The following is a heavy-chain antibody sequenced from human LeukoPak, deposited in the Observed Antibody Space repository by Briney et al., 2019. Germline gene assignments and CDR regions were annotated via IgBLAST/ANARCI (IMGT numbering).Heavy chain of an antibody. D-gene: IGHD6-13*01. Sequence: PGESLKISCKGSGYSFTSYWIGWVRQMPGKGLEWMGIIYPGDSDTRYSPSFQGQVTISADKSINTAYLQWSSLKASDTAMYYCARHEIAAAGTESWFDPWGQGTLVTVSS. J-gene: IGHJ5*02. V-gene: IGHV5-51*01. CDR3: ARHEIAAAGTESWFDP. CDR1: GYSFTSYW. CDR2: IYPGDSDT.